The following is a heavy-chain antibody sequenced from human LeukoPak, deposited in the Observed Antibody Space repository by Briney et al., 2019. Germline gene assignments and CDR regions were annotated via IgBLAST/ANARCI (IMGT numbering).Heavy chain of an antibody. V-gene: IGHV4-34*01. CDR3: ARVRGHYYYGMDV. D-gene: IGHD4-17*01. Sequence: PSETLSLTCAVYGGSFSGYYWSWIRQPPGKGLEWIGEINHSGSTNYNPSLKSRVTIPVDTSKNQFSLKLSSVTAADTAVYYCARVRGHYYYGMDVWGKGTTVTVSS. CDR2: INHSGST. CDR1: GGSFSGYY. J-gene: IGHJ6*04.